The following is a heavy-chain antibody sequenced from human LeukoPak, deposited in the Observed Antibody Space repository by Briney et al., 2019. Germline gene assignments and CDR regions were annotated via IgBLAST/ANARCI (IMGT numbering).Heavy chain of an antibody. J-gene: IGHJ3*01. Sequence: GGSLRLSCAASGFTVSSNYMSWVRQARGKGLEWVSVIYSGGSTYYADSVKGRFTISRDNAKNSLFLQANSLRAEDTAVYYCARNNFWSGYDELDFWGQGTMVTVSS. CDR1: GFTVSSNY. CDR3: ARNNFWSGYDELDF. V-gene: IGHV3-53*01. CDR2: IYSGGST. D-gene: IGHD3-3*01.